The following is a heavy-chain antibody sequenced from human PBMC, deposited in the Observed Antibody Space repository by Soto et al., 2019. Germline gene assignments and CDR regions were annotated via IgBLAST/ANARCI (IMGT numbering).Heavy chain of an antibody. D-gene: IGHD3-10*01. V-gene: IGHV4-59*01. J-gene: IGHJ3*02. CDR2: ISYSGST. CDR3: ARCRGVDI. CDR1: GGSISSSY. Sequence: QVQLQESGPGLVKPSETLSLTCTVSGGSISSSYWSWIRQPPGKGLGWIGYISYSGSTSYHPPLICPVTISVDTSKNQLSLRLSSVTAADTAVYYCARCRGVDIWGQETMVTLSS.